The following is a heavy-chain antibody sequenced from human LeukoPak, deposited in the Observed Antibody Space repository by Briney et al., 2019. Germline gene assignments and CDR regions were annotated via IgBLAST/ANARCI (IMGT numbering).Heavy chain of an antibody. CDR2: IYYSGST. CDR3: ARGTDYYYYMDV. J-gene: IGHJ6*03. D-gene: IGHD4-17*01. Sequence: PSETLSLTCTVSGGSISTYYWSWIRQPPGKGLEWIGYIYYSGSTNYNQSLKSRVTISVDTSKNQFSLKLSSVTAVDTAVYYCARGTDYYYYMDVWGKGTTVTISS. V-gene: IGHV4-59*01. CDR1: GGSISTYY.